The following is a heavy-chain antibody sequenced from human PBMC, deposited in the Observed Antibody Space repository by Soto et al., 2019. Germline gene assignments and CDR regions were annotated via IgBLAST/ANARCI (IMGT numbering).Heavy chain of an antibody. Sequence: GRSLRLSCAASVLSLSSYWMSWVRQAPGKGLEWVANIKEDGSEKNYVDSLKGRFTISRDNAKNSLYLQMNSLRAEDTAIYYCAREEIVVINGMDAWGQGTTVTVSS. CDR3: AREEIVVINGMDA. J-gene: IGHJ6*02. V-gene: IGHV3-7*03. CDR2: IKEDGSEK. D-gene: IGHD2-2*01. CDR1: VLSLSSYW.